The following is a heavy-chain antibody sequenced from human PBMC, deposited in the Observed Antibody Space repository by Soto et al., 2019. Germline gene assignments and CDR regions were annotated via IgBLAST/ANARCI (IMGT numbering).Heavy chain of an antibody. CDR1: GYTFTIYA. CDR3: ATERYRGAAASIRFDY. Sequence: GASVKVSCKASGYTFTIYAMHCVLQSPLQRLDWMGWINAGNGNTKYSQKFQGRVTMTEDTSADTAYMELSSLKSEDTAVYFCATERYRGAAASIRFDYWGQGTLVTVSS. J-gene: IGHJ4*02. D-gene: IGHD6-13*01. CDR2: INAGNGNT. V-gene: IGHV1-3*01.